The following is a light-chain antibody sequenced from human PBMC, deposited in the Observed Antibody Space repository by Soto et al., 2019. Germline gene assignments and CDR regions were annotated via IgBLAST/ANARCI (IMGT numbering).Light chain of an antibody. J-gene: IGKJ1*01. V-gene: IGKV1-5*03. CDR3: QQYKSYPRT. CDR2: KAS. CDR1: QNIDIW. Sequence: DIQMTQSPSTLSASVGDRVTITCRASQNIDIWLAWYQQTPGKAPKFLIFKASNLESGVPSRFPRSGSGTEFTLTLSSLQSDDFTTYYCQQYKSYPRTFGQGTKVEIK.